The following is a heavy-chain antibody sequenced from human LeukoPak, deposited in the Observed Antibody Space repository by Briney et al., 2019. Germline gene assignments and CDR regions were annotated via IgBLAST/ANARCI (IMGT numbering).Heavy chain of an antibody. D-gene: IGHD6-25*01. V-gene: IGHV3-43*02. CDR3: AKDRGSGYYYYGMDV. CDR2: ISGDGGRT. CDR1: GFTFGDYA. J-gene: IGHJ6*02. Sequence: PGGSLRLSCAASGFTFGDYAMNWVRQAPGKGLEWVSLISGDGGRTYYADSVKGRFTISRDNSKNSLYLQMNSLRIEDTALYYCAKDRGSGYYYYGMDVWGQGTMVTVSS.